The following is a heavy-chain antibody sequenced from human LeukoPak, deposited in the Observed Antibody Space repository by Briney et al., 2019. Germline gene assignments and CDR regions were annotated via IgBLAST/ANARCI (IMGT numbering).Heavy chain of an antibody. D-gene: IGHD1-1*01. CDR3: TTALYDWNDVNY. CDR2: ISGSGGST. Sequence: GGSVRLSCAASGFTFSSYAMSWVRQAPGKGLEWVSAISGSGGSTYYADSVKGRFTISRDNSKNTLYLQMNSLKTEDTAVYYCTTALYDWNDVNYWGQGTLVTVSP. J-gene: IGHJ4*02. V-gene: IGHV3-23*01. CDR1: GFTFSSYA.